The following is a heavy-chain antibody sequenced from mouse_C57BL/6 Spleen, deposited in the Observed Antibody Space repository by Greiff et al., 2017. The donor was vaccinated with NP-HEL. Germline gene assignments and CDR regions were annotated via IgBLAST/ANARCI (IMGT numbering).Heavy chain of an antibody. CDR1: GYSITSGYY. CDR3: ARKKTGTGYYVDY. V-gene: IGHV3-6*01. Sequence: EVKLEESGPGLVKPSQSLSLTCSVTGYSITSGYYWNWIRQFPGNKLEWMGYISYDGSNNYNPSLKNRISITRDISKNQFFLKLNSVTTEDTATYYCARKKTGTGYYVDYWGQGTTLTVSS. CDR2: ISYDGSN. J-gene: IGHJ2*01. D-gene: IGHD4-1*01.